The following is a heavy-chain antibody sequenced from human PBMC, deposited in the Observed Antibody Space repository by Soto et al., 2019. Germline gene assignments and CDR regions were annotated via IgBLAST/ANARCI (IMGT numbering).Heavy chain of an antibody. CDR2: IFYSGST. J-gene: IGHJ4*02. Sequence: QVQLQESGPGLVKPSETLALTCTVSGASIKNNYWSWIRQPPGKGREWRGDIFYSGSTNYNPSRVRHASISIDTSKSRVSLKLTPVTAADTAVYYCARLDSRNYGGYLGFDYWGQGSLVTVSS. CDR1: GASIKNNY. CDR3: ARLDSRNYGGYLGFDY. V-gene: IGHV4-59*08. D-gene: IGHD4-17*01.